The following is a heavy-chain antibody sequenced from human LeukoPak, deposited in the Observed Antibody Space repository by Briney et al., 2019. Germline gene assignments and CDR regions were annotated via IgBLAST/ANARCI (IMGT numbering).Heavy chain of an antibody. CDR2: IYYSGST. V-gene: IGHV4-31*03. Sequence: SETLSPTCTVSGGSISSGGYYWSWIRQHPGKGLEWIGYIYYSGSTYYNPSLKSRVTMSVDSSKSHFSLKLNSVTAADTAVYYCAKSFYYASGLDYWGQGTLVTVSS. D-gene: IGHD3-10*01. CDR3: AKSFYYASGLDY. J-gene: IGHJ4*02. CDR1: GGSISSGGYY.